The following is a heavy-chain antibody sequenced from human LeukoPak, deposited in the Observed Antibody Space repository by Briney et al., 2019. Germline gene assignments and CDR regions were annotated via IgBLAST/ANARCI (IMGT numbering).Heavy chain of an antibody. Sequence: SETLSLTCAVYGGSFSDYYCGWIRQPPGKGLEWIGEINHSGSTNYNPSLKSRVTISVDTSKNQFSLKLSSVTAADTAVYYCATLEIGDYYFDYWGQGTLVTVSS. CDR2: INHSGST. CDR1: GGSFSDYY. J-gene: IGHJ4*02. CDR3: ATLEIGDYYFDY. D-gene: IGHD3-16*01. V-gene: IGHV4-34*01.